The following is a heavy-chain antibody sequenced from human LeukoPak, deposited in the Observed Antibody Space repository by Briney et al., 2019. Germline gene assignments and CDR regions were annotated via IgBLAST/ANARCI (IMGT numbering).Heavy chain of an antibody. J-gene: IGHJ5*02. D-gene: IGHD5-18*01. V-gene: IGHV3-33*01. CDR2: IWYDGSNK. CDR1: GFTFSSYG. Sequence: GGSLRLSCAASGFTFSSYGMHWVRQAPGKGLEWVAVIWYDGSNKYYADSVKGRFTISRDNSKNTLYLQMNSLRAEDTAVYYCARDSQPDTAMVMGHNWFDPWGQGTLVTVSS. CDR3: ARDSQPDTAMVMGHNWFDP.